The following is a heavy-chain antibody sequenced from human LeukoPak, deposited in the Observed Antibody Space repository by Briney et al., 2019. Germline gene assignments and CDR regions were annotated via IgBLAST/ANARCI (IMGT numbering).Heavy chain of an antibody. V-gene: IGHV4-59*08. CDR3: ASHGSYGPSYFDY. CDR2: IYYSGST. D-gene: IGHD1-26*01. J-gene: IGHJ4*02. CDR1: GGSISSYY. Sequence: SETLSLTRTVSGGSISSYYWSWIRQPPGKGLEWIGYIYYSGSTNYNPSLKSRVTISVDTSKNQFSLKLSSVTAADTAVYYCASHGSYGPSYFDYWGQGTLVTVSS.